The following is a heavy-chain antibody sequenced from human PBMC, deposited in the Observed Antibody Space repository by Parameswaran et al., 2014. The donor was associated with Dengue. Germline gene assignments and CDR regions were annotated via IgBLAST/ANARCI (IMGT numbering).Heavy chain of an antibody. J-gene: IGHJ5*02. V-gene: IGHV4-34*01. D-gene: IGHD3-16*01. CDR3: ARGKGGGWFDP. Sequence: PGKGLEWIGEINHSGSTNYNPSLKSRVTISVDTSKNQFSLKLSSVTAADTAVYYCARGKGGGWFDPWGQGTLVTVSS. CDR2: INHSGST.